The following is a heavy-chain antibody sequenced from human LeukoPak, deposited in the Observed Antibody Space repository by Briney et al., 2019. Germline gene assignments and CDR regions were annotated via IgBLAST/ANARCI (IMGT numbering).Heavy chain of an antibody. Sequence: PSETLSLTCTVSGGSINSSSYYWGWIRQPPGKGLEWIGSIYYSGSTYYNPSLKSRVTISVDTSKNQFSLKLSSVTAADTAVYYCARSPIYHCSSTSCNWFDPWGQGTLVTVSS. V-gene: IGHV4-39*07. J-gene: IGHJ5*02. CDR3: ARSPIYHCSSTSCNWFDP. CDR2: IYYSGST. D-gene: IGHD2-2*01. CDR1: GGSINSSSYY.